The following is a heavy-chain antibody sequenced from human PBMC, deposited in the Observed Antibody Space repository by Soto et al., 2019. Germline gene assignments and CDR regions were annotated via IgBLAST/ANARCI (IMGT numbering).Heavy chain of an antibody. D-gene: IGHD2-15*01. CDR3: ARDKGRSPLDY. CDR2: ISSSSSTI. Sequence: EVQLGESGGGLVQPGGSLRLSCAASGFTFSSYSMNWVRQAPGKGLEWVSYISSSSSTIYYADSVKGRFTISRDNAKNSLYLQMNSLRAEDTAVYYCARDKGRSPLDYWGQGTLVTVSS. CDR1: GFTFSSYS. J-gene: IGHJ4*02. V-gene: IGHV3-48*01.